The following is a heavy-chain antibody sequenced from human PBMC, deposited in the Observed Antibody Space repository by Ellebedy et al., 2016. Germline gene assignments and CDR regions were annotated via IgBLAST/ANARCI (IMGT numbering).Heavy chain of an antibody. Sequence: SETLSLXXTVSGGSTNSYYWGWIRQPPGKGPQWMGSIYYTGSAFYEPSLRSRVTISVDTETNQVSLRLNSVTAADTAVYHCARGRMVRGLIVTDDAFDIWGQGTMVTVSS. CDR3: ARGRMVRGLIVTDDAFDI. J-gene: IGHJ3*02. V-gene: IGHV4-39*02. D-gene: IGHD3-10*01. CDR1: GGSTNSYY. CDR2: IYYTGSA.